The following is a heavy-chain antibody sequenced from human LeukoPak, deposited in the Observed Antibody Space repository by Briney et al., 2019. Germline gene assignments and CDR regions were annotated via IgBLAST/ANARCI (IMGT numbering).Heavy chain of an antibody. V-gene: IGHV3-66*01. CDR3: ATDTDGIAVAGTFY. Sequence: GGSLRLSCAASGFTVSSNYMSWVRQAPGKGLEWVSVIYSGGSTYYADSVKGRFTISRDNSKNTLYLQMNSLRAEDTAVYYCATDTDGIAVAGTFYWGQGTLVTVSS. D-gene: IGHD6-19*01. CDR1: GFTVSSNY. J-gene: IGHJ4*02. CDR2: IYSGGST.